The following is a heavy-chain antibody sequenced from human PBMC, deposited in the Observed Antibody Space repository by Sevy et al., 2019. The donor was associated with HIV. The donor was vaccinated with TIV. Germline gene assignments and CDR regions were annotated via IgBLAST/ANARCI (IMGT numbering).Heavy chain of an antibody. J-gene: IGHJ6*03. CDR3: AREPTDLSFHMDL. V-gene: IGHV3-33*01. Sequence: GGSLRLSCAASGFTFSRFGMHWVRQAPGKGLEWVGVVWYDGSNEDYADSVKGRFTISRDNSKNTLFLQMNRLRAEDTAVYYCAREPTDLSFHMDLWGKGTAVTVSS. CDR1: GFTFSRFG. D-gene: IGHD1-26*01. CDR2: VWYDGSNE.